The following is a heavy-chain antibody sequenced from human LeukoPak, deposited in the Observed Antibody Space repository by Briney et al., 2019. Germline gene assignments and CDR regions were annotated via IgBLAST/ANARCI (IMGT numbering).Heavy chain of an antibody. D-gene: IGHD5-12*01. V-gene: IGHV3-33*01. CDR2: LWYDGSNK. CDR3: ARHGWL. CDR1: GFSYSSYG. Sequence: GGTLRLSCAASGFSYSSYGMHWVSQAPGKGLVWVAVLWYDGSNKKYADSVKGRFAISRDNSKNMLYLQKNSLRVEDTALYYCARHGWLWGQGTLVTVSS. J-gene: IGHJ1*01.